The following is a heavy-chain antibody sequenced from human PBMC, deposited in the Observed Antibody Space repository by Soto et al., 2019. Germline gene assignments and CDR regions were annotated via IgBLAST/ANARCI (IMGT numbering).Heavy chain of an antibody. D-gene: IGHD2-15*01. CDR2: FDPDGGET. CDR1: GYTLTELS. Sequence: ASVKVSCKVSGYTLTELSMHWVRQAPGKGLEWMGGFDPDGGETNYAQKFQGRVTMTKDTSTSTAYMELSRLRSDDTAVYYCAVGYCSGGSCDNWFDPWGQGTLVTVSS. V-gene: IGHV1-24*01. CDR3: AVGYCSGGSCDNWFDP. J-gene: IGHJ5*02.